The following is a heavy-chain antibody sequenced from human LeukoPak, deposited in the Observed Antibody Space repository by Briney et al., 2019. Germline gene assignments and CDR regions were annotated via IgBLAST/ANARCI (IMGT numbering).Heavy chain of an antibody. J-gene: IGHJ6*04. V-gene: IGHV3-53*01. CDR3: ARSQSNYYDSSGPPYMDV. CDR1: GFTVSSNY. Sequence: PGGSLRLSCAASGFTVSSNYMSWVRQAPGKGLEWVSVIYSGGSTYYADSVKGRFTISRDNSKNTLYLQMNGLRAEDTAVYYCARSQSNYYDSSGPPYMDVWGKGTTVTVSS. CDR2: IYSGGST. D-gene: IGHD3-22*01.